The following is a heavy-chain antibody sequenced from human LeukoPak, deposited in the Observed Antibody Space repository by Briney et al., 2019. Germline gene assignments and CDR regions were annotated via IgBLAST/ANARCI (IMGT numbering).Heavy chain of an antibody. V-gene: IGHV3-23*01. CDR2: ISSTGGTT. D-gene: IGHD2-15*01. Sequence: GGSLRLSCAASGITCSSYGMSWVRQAPGKGLEWVSSISSTGGTTYYADSVKGRFTISRDNSKNTLYLQMNSLRAEDTAVYYCARGYGIVVVVAANWVNYFDYWGQGTLVTVSS. CDR1: GITCSSYG. J-gene: IGHJ4*02. CDR3: ARGYGIVVVVAANWVNYFDY.